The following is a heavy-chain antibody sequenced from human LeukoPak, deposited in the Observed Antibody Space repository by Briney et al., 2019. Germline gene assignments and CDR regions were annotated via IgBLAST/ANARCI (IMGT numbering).Heavy chain of an antibody. CDR3: ARPYNWNDVAGYYYGMDV. J-gene: IGHJ6*02. D-gene: IGHD1-20*01. Sequence: ASVKVSCKASGYTFTSYDINWVRQATGQGLEWMGWMNPNSGNTGYAQKFQGRVTMTRNTSISTAYMELSSLRSEDTAVYYCARPYNWNDVAGYYYGMDVWGQGTTVTVSS. V-gene: IGHV1-8*01. CDR1: GYTFTSYD. CDR2: MNPNSGNT.